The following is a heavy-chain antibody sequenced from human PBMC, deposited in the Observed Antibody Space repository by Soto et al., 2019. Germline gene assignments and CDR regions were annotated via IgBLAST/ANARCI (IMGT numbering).Heavy chain of an antibody. J-gene: IGHJ3*02. CDR1: GFTFSSYA. V-gene: IGHV3-23*01. Sequence: GGSLRLSCAASGFTFSSYAMSWVRQAPGKGLEWVSAISGSGGSTYYADSVKGRFTISRDNSKNTLYLQMNSLRAEDTAVYYCAKGPGSQYYYDSSGPGPFDIWGQGTMVTVSS. CDR3: AKGPGSQYYYDSSGPGPFDI. D-gene: IGHD3-22*01. CDR2: ISGSGGST.